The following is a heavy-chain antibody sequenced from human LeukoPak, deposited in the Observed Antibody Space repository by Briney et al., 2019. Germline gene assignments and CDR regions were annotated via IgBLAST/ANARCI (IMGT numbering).Heavy chain of an antibody. J-gene: IGHJ4*02. CDR2: INPNSGGT. V-gene: IGHV1-2*06. CDR3: ASVGQAPFDY. Sequence: ASVKVSCKASGGTFSSYAISWVRQAPGQGLEWMGRINPNSGGTNYAQKFQGRVTMTRDTSISTAYMELSRLRSDDTAVYYCASVGQAPFDYWGQGTLVTVSS. CDR1: GGTFSSYA.